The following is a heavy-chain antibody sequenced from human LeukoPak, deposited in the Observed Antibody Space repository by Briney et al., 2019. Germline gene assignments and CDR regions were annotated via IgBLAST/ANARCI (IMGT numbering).Heavy chain of an antibody. CDR2: INPSGGST. Sequence: GASVKVSCKASGYTFTSYYMHWVRQAPGQGLEWMGIINPSGGSTSYAQKFQGRVTMTRDTSTSTVYTELSSLRSEDTAVYYCASGAYGDYEGYWGQGTLVTVSS. CDR1: GYTFTSYY. CDR3: ASGAYGDYEGY. D-gene: IGHD4-17*01. J-gene: IGHJ4*02. V-gene: IGHV1-46*01.